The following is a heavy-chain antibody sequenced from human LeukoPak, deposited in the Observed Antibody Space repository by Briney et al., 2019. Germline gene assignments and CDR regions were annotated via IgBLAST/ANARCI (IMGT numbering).Heavy chain of an antibody. D-gene: IGHD2-2*01. CDR3: ARGYWTSTSCSFDP. CDR2: MNPHSGNT. J-gene: IGHJ5*02. Sequence: SVTVSCKSSGSTFSNYDINWVRQATAQGLEWKEWMNPHSGNTGYAQKFQGSNTITRNTSISTAYMELRSLRSDDTAVYYCARGYWTSTSCSFDPWGGGTLVTVPS. V-gene: IGHV1-8*03. CDR1: GSTFSNYD.